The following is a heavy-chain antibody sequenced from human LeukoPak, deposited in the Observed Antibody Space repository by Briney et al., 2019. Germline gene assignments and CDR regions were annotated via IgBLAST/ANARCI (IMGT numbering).Heavy chain of an antibody. CDR3: AKNAGYSYGLYYFDY. J-gene: IGHJ4*02. CDR2: IRYDGSNQ. V-gene: IGHV3-30*02. Sequence: PGGSLRLSCAASGFIFSSFGMHWVRQAPGKGLEWVAFIRYDGSNQYYADSVKGRFTISRDNSKNTVYLQMDSLRGEDSAVYYCAKNAGYSYGLYYFDYWGQGTLVTVSS. CDR1: GFIFSSFG. D-gene: IGHD5-18*01.